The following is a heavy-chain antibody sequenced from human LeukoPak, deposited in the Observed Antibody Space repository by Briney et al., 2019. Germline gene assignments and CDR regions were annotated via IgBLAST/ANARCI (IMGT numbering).Heavy chain of an antibody. Sequence: GGSLRLSCAASGFTFSDYYMSWIRQAPGKGLEWVSYISSSGSTIYYADSVKGRFAISRDNAQNSLYLQMTSLRAEDTAVYYCARSEGYCSSASCDASYYYMDVWGKGTTVTVSS. CDR2: ISSSGSTI. CDR3: ARSEGYCSSASCDASYYYMDV. V-gene: IGHV3-11*04. D-gene: IGHD2-2*01. CDR1: GFTFSDYY. J-gene: IGHJ6*03.